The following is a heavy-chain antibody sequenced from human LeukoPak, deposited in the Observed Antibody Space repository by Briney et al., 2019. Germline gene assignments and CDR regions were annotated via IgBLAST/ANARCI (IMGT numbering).Heavy chain of an antibody. CDR3: ARDRAPGGSYWARQGYYYGMDV. CDR2: IYHSGST. D-gene: IGHD1-26*01. CDR1: GGSISSGGYY. V-gene: IGHV4-30-2*01. J-gene: IGHJ6*02. Sequence: SQTLSLTCTVSGGSISSGGYYWSWIRQPPGKGLEWIGYIYHSGSTYYNPSLKSRVTISVDRSKNQFSLKLSSVTAADTAVYYCARDRAPGGSYWARQGYYYGMDVWGQGTTVTVSS.